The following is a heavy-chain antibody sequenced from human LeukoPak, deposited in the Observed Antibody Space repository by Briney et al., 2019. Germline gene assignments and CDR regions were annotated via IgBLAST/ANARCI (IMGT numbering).Heavy chain of an antibody. CDR1: GYRFTDYF. D-gene: IGHD3-9*01. J-gene: IGHJ6*03. CDR2: IIPIFGTA. V-gene: IGHV1-69*05. CDR3: ARGILTGSPIIYYYYYYMDV. Sequence: GASVKVSCKASGYRFTDYFIHWVRQAPGQGLEWMGGIIPIFGTANCAQKFQGRVTITTDESTSTAYMELSSLRSEDTAVYYCARGILTGSPIIYYYYYYMDVWGKGTTVTVSS.